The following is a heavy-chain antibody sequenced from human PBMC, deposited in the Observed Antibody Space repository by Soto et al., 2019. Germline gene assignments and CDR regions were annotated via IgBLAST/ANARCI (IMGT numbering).Heavy chain of an antibody. CDR1: GYTFTSYY. V-gene: IGHV1-46*01. CDR3: VRFGSGRNY. CDR2: INPSGGST. J-gene: IGHJ4*02. Sequence: ASVKVSCKASGYTFTSYYMHWVRQAPGQGLEWMGIINPSGGSTSYAQKFQGRVTMTRDTSKNQFSLQVNSVTPDDTAVYYCVRFGSGRNYWGQGTLVTVSS. D-gene: IGHD6-19*01.